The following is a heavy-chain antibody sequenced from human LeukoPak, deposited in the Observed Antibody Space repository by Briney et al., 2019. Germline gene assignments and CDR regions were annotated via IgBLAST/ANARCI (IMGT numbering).Heavy chain of an antibody. CDR3: ATYYYDSSSLSS. D-gene: IGHD3-22*01. CDR1: GSMFSRYW. J-gene: IGHJ5*02. V-gene: IGHV3-7*02. CDR2: IKEDGSEK. Sequence: GGSLRLSCAASGSMFSRYWMSWVRQAPEKGLEWVANIKEDGSEKYYVDSVKGRFSISRDNAKNSLYLQMNSLRAEDTAVYYCATYYYDSSSLSSWGQGTLVTVSS.